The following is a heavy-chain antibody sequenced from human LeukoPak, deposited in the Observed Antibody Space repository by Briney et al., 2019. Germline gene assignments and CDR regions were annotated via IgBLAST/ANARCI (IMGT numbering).Heavy chain of an antibody. J-gene: IGHJ4*02. D-gene: IGHD6-19*01. CDR3: AKPSGWYPAFDY. CDR2: ITGTSGIT. V-gene: IGHV3-23*01. Sequence: GGSLRLSCVASGFTFSSYAMSWVRQAPGKGLEWVSTITGTSGITYYADSVKGRFTISRDNSKNTLYLQMNSLRDEDTAVYYCAKPSGWYPAFDYWGQGTLVTVSS. CDR1: GFTFSSYA.